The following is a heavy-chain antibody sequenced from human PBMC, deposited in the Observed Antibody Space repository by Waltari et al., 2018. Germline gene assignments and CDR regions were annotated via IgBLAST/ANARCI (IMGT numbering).Heavy chain of an antibody. J-gene: IGHJ6*03. CDR3: ARSRYYYYYMDV. Sequence: EVQLVESGGGLVQPGGSLRLSCAASGFTFSSYDMHWVRQATGKGLEWVSAIGTAGYIYYPGSVKGRFTISRENAKNSLYLQMNSLRAGDTAVYYCARSRYYYYYMDVWGKGTTVTVSS. CDR1: GFTFSSYD. CDR2: IGTAGYI. V-gene: IGHV3-13*01.